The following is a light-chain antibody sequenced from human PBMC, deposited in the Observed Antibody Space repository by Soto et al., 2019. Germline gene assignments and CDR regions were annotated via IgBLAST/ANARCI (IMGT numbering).Light chain of an antibody. CDR1: QTISSSY. V-gene: IGKV3D-20*02. CDR3: QQHINWPLT. Sequence: EIVLTQSPGTLSLSPGERATLSCRASQTISSSYLAWYQQKPGQAPRLLIYAASTRATDIPDRFSGSGSGTDFTLTISRLEPEDFAVYYCQQHINWPLTFGGGTKVEIK. CDR2: AAS. J-gene: IGKJ4*01.